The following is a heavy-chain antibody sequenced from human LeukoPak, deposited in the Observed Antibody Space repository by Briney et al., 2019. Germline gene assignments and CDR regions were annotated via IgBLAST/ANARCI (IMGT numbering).Heavy chain of an antibody. V-gene: IGHV3-23*01. D-gene: IGHD3-22*01. CDR1: GFTVSSNY. J-gene: IGHJ4*02. CDR2: ISGGGGST. Sequence: PGGSLRLSCAASGFTVSSNYMSWVRQAPGKGLEWVSAISGGGGSTSYADSVKGRFTMSRDNSKNTLYLQMNSLRAEDTAVYYCAKKPGYYDSSGPEDYFDYWGQGTLVTVSS. CDR3: AKKPGYYDSSGPEDYFDY.